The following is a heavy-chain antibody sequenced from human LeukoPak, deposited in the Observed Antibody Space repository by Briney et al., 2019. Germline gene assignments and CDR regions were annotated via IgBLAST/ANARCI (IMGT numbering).Heavy chain of an antibody. D-gene: IGHD3-16*02. CDR2: ISGSGGST. Sequence: GGSLTLSCAASGLSFSSYAMSWVRQAPGKGLECVSAISGSGGSTYYADSVKGRFTISKDNSNNTLYLQMNSLRAEDTAVYYCAKAVDVWGSYRPYYFDYWGQGTLVTVSS. V-gene: IGHV3-23*01. CDR1: GLSFSSYA. CDR3: AKAVDVWGSYRPYYFDY. J-gene: IGHJ4*02.